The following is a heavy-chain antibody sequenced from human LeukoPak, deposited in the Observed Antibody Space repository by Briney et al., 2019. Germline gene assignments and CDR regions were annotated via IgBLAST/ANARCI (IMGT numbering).Heavy chain of an antibody. CDR3: ARGPQYYYDSSGYYYDYYYYGMDV. Sequence: PSETLSLTCTVSGGSISSYYWSWIRQPPGKGLEWIGYIYYSGSTNYNPSLESRVTISVDTSKNQFSLKLSSVTAADTAVYYCARGPQYYYDSSGYYYDYYYYGMDVWGQGTTVTVSS. V-gene: IGHV4-59*01. D-gene: IGHD3-22*01. CDR1: GGSISSYY. J-gene: IGHJ6*02. CDR2: IYYSGST.